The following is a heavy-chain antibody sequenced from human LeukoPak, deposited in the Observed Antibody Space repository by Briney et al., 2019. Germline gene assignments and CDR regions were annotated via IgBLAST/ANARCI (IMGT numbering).Heavy chain of an antibody. D-gene: IGHD3/OR15-3a*01. V-gene: IGHV4-59*01. CDR2: IYFRVST. J-gene: IGHJ4*02. Sequence: PSQTLSLTCTVSGGSLSSYYWSWIRQAPGKGLEWIGYIYFRVSTNYNPPLKGRVTISVDTSKNQFSLKVSSVTAADTAVYYCARRTGYYDGFDYWGQGTLVSVSS. CDR3: ARRTGYYDGFDY. CDR1: GGSLSSYY.